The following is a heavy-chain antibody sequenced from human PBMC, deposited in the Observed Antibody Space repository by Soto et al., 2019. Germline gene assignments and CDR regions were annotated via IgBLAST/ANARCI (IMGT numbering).Heavy chain of an antibody. D-gene: IGHD1-1*01. CDR3: ARRRATDIYYFDY. CDR1: GYSVTSYW. CDR2: IYPGDSDT. J-gene: IGHJ4*02. V-gene: IGHV5-51*01. Sequence: PGESLKISCSGSGYSVTSYWIGWVRQMPGKGLEWMGIIYPGDSDTRYSPSFQGQVTISADKSISTAYLQWSSLKASDTAMYYCARRRATDIYYFDYWGQGTLVTVSS.